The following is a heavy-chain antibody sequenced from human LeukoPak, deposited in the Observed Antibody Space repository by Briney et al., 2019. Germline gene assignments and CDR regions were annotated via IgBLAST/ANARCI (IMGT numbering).Heavy chain of an antibody. D-gene: IGHD2-2*01. CDR2: ISYDGSNK. CDR3: AKARGLCSSTSCYRYYGMDV. J-gene: IGHJ6*02. Sequence: GGSLRLSCAASGFTFSSYAMHWVRQAPGKGLEWVAVISYDGSNKYYADSVKGRFTISRDNSKNTLYLQMNSLRAEDTAVYYCAKARGLCSSTSCYRYYGMDVWGQGTTVTVSS. V-gene: IGHV3-30*04. CDR1: GFTFSSYA.